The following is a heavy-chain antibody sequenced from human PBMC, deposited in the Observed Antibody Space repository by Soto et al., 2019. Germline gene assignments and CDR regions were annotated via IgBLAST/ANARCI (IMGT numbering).Heavy chain of an antibody. J-gene: IGHJ5*02. CDR2: INAGNGNT. CDR1: GYTFTSYA. CDR3: ASSPIWGGLVIVP. V-gene: IGHV1-3*01. Sequence: GASVKVSCKASGYTFTSYAMHWVRQAPGQRLEWMGWINAGNGNTKYLQKFQGRVTITRDTSASTAYMELSSLRSEDTAVYYCASSPIWGGLVIVPWGQGTLVTVSS. D-gene: IGHD3-9*01.